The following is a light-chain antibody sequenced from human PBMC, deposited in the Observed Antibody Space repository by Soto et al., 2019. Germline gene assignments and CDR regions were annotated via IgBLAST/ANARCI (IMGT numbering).Light chain of an antibody. J-gene: IGKJ5*01. V-gene: IGKV3-20*01. CDR2: GAS. Sequence: DIVMTQSPATLSVSPGERATLSCRASQSVSNNLAWYQQKFGQAPRLLVYGASIRATGIPARFSGSGSGTDFTLTISRLEPEDFALYYCQQYGGSPITFGQGTRLEIK. CDR3: QQYGGSPIT. CDR1: QSVSNN.